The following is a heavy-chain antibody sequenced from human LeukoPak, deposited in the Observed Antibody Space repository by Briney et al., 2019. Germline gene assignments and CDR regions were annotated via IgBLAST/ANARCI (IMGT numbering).Heavy chain of an antibody. V-gene: IGHV3-21*04. CDR2: IYSTSTHI. CDR1: SFTFSTYS. D-gene: IGHD1-26*01. Sequence: GGSLRLSCAASSFTFSTYSMNWVRQAPGKGLEWVSSIYSTSTHIYYADSVKGRFTISRDNAKNSLYLQMDSLRAEDTAVYYCARDSLVGSTTPVFDYWGQGTLVTVSS. J-gene: IGHJ4*02. CDR3: ARDSLVGSTTPVFDY.